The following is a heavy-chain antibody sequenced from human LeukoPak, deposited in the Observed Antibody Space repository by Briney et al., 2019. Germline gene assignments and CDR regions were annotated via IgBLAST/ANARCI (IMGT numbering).Heavy chain of an antibody. J-gene: IGHJ4*02. CDR3: ARERMGDTLFDY. CDR2: IIPILGIA. CDR1: GGTFSSYA. D-gene: IGHD2-21*02. V-gene: IGHV1-69*04. Sequence: SVKVSCKASGGTFSSYAISWVRQAPGQGLEWMGRIIPILGIANYAQKFQSRVTITADKSTSTAYMELSSLRSEDTAVYYCARERMGDTLFDYWGQGTLVTVSS.